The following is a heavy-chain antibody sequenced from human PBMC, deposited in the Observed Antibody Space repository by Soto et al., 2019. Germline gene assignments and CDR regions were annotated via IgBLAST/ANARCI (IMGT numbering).Heavy chain of an antibody. D-gene: IGHD3-10*01. CDR3: ARHVAGSGSYQP. J-gene: IGHJ5*02. V-gene: IGHV4-59*08. CDR2: IYYSGST. CDR1: GGSISSYY. Sequence: SETLSLTCTVSGGSISSYYWSWIRQPPGKGLEWIGYIYYSGSTNYNPSLKSRVTISVDTSKNQFSLKLSSVTAADTAVYYCARHVAGSGSYQPWGQGTLVTVSS.